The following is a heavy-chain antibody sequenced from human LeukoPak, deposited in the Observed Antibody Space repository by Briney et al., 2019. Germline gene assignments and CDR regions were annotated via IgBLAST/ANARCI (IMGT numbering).Heavy chain of an antibody. CDR3: TRRHCTATQCFSFDS. CDR1: GFTFSTSS. D-gene: IGHD2-15*01. CDR2: ISSTSGYI. V-gene: IGHV3-21*01. Sequence: PGGSLRLSCVASGFTFSTSSMNWVRQAPGKGLEWVSSISSTSGYIAYTDSVKGRFTIFRDNPKNSLYLQMNSLRAEDTAVYYCTRRHCTATQCFSFDSWGQGSLVTVSS. J-gene: IGHJ4*02.